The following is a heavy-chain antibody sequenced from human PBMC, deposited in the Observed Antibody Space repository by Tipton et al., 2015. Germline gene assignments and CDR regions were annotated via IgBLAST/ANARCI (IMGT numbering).Heavy chain of an antibody. CDR3: ARDGERELFLNRYYYYGMDV. CDR1: GGSISSGKYY. D-gene: IGHD3-10*01. J-gene: IGHJ6*02. CDR2: IYYSGNT. V-gene: IGHV4-31*03. Sequence: TLSLTCTVSGGSISSGKYYWSWIRQHPGKGLEWIGYIYYSGNTYYNPSLKSRVTISVDTSKSQFSLKLASVTAADTAVYYCARDGERELFLNRYYYYGMDVWGQGTTVTVS.